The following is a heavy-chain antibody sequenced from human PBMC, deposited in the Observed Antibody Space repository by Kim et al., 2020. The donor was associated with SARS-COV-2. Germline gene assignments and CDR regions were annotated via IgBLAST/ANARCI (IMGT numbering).Heavy chain of an antibody. J-gene: IGHJ5*02. D-gene: IGHD1-26*01. CDR3: ARVSEYSGSYYPRQVPDP. CDR1: GYTFTSYG. CDR2: ISAYNGNT. Sequence: ASVKVSCKASGYTFTSYGISWVRQAPGQGLEWMGWISAYNGNTNYAQKLQGRVTMTTDTSTSTAYMELRSLRSDDTAVYYCARVSEYSGSYYPRQVPDPWGQGTLVTVSS. V-gene: IGHV1-18*04.